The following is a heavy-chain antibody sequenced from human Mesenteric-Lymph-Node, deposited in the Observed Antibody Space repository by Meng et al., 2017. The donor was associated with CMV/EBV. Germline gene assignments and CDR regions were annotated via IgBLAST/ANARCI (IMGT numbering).Heavy chain of an antibody. V-gene: IGHV3-23*01. CDR2: ISGTDDDSA. CDR1: GFTFSTYA. CDR3: ANLVVLRFLEWLPVDY. D-gene: IGHD3-3*01. Sequence: GGSLRFSCAASGFTFSTYAMSWVRQAPGKGLEWVSIISGTDDDSANYADSVRCRFTISRDNSKNTLSLQMDSLRAEDTAVYYCANLVVLRFLEWLPVDYWGQGTLVTVSS. J-gene: IGHJ4*02.